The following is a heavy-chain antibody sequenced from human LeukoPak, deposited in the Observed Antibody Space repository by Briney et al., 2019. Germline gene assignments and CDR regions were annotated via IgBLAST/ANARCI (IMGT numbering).Heavy chain of an antibody. CDR2: ISSSSTYI. V-gene: IGHV3-21*01. CDR3: ATFSGYDFGYYYNYMDV. D-gene: IGHD5-12*01. Sequence: GGSLRLSCAASGFTFSTYYMNWVRQAPGKGLEWVSSISSSSTYIYYADSVKGRFTVSRDNAKNSLYLQMNSLRAEDTAVYYCATFSGYDFGYYYNYMDVWGKGTTVIVSS. CDR1: GFTFSTYY. J-gene: IGHJ6*03.